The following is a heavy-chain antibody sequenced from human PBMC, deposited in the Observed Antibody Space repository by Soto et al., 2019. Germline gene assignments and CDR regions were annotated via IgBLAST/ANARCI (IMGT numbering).Heavy chain of an antibody. J-gene: IGHJ6*02. V-gene: IGHV3-30*18. CDR3: AKVCGPQGLGMDV. D-gene: IGHD2-21*01. CDR2: ISYDGSNK. Sequence: QVQLVESGGGVVQPGRSLRLSCAASGFTFSSYGMHWVRQAPGKGLEWVAVISYDGSNKYYADSVKGRFTISRDNSKNTLYLQMNSLRAEDTAGYYCAKVCGPQGLGMDVWGQGTTVTVSS. CDR1: GFTFSSYG.